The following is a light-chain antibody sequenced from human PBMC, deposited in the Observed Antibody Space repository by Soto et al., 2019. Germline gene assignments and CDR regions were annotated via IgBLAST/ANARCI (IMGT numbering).Light chain of an antibody. J-gene: IGKJ1*01. V-gene: IGKV3-20*01. CDR3: QHFGTAPPWA. CDR1: QSAGNF. Sequence: EIVMTQSPATLSVSPGDTASLSCRASQSAGNFLAWYQQKPGQAPRLLIYYISTRATGIPDRFSGSGSGTDFTLTISRLEPEDFAVYYCQHFGTAPPWAFGQGTKVDI. CDR2: YIS.